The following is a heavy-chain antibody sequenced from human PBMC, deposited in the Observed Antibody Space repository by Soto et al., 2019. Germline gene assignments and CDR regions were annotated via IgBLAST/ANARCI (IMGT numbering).Heavy chain of an antibody. J-gene: IGHJ6*03. V-gene: IGHV1-8*01. Sequence: ASVKVSCKASGYTFTSYDINWVRQATGQGLEWMGWMNPNSGNTGYAQKFQGRVTMTRNTSISTAYMELSSLRSEDTAVYYCGIAARPNYYYYYMDVWGKGTTVTVSS. CDR1: GYTFTSYD. CDR2: MNPNSGNT. D-gene: IGHD6-6*01. CDR3: GIAARPNYYYYYMDV.